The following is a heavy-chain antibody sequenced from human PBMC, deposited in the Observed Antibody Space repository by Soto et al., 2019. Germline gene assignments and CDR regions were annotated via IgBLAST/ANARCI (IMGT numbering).Heavy chain of an antibody. V-gene: IGHV3-48*03. CDR1: GFTFSSYE. Sequence: EMQVVESGGGLVQPGGTLRLSCAASGFTFSSYEMHWVRQAPGKGLEWVSYISSGSSTIHYADSVKGRFTISRDNAKNSLYLEMNSLRAEDTAVYYCARSGYSSGFDHYYYGLDVWGQGTTVTVSS. D-gene: IGHD5-18*01. J-gene: IGHJ6*02. CDR2: ISSGSSTI. CDR3: ARSGYSSGFDHYYYGLDV.